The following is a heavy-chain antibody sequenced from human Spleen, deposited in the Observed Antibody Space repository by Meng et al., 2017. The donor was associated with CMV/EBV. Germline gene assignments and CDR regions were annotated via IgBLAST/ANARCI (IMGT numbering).Heavy chain of an antibody. CDR2: IRYDANNK. D-gene: IGHD2-21*01. CDR3: AKYSAVGERLYYFDY. Sequence: GESLKISCAASGFTVSSNYMSWVRQAPGKGLDWVAFIRYDANNKYYADSVKGRFTISRDNSRNTLYLQMNSLRAEDTAVYYCAKYSAVGERLYYFDYWGQGTLVTVSS. J-gene: IGHJ4*02. CDR1: GFTVSSNY. V-gene: IGHV3-30*02.